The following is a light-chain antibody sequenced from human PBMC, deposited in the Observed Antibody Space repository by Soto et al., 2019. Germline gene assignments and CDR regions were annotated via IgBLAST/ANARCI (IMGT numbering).Light chain of an antibody. CDR3: QQYNNWPPIT. CDR1: QSVRSN. V-gene: IGKV3-15*01. CDR2: GAS. Sequence: ELVMTQSPATLSVSPGESVTLSCRASQSVRSNLAWYQQKPGQSXRLLIYGASTRATGIPARFSGSGSGTEFTLPISSLQSEDFAAYYCQQYNNWPPITFGQGTRLEIK. J-gene: IGKJ5*01.